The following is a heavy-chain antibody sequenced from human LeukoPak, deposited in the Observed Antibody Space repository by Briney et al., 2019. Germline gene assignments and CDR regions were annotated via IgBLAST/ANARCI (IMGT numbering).Heavy chain of an antibody. CDR2: ISGSGDNT. CDR1: RFTFSSYA. J-gene: IGHJ4*02. Sequence: PGGSLRLSCAAPRFTFSSYAMSWVRQAPGKGLEWVSAISGSGDNTYYADSVKGRFTVSRDNSKNTLYVQMKSLRAEDTAVYYCAKDFVVVPGNVNYFDYWGQGTLVTVSS. V-gene: IGHV3-23*01. CDR3: AKDFVVVPGNVNYFDY. D-gene: IGHD2-21*02.